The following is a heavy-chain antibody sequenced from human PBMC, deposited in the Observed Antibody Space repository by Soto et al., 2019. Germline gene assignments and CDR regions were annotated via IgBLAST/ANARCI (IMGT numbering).Heavy chain of an antibody. V-gene: IGHV3-23*01. CDR3: AKDFYGRATYDY. CDR2: ITSDYST. Sequence: GGSLRLSCAASGFNVFSYAMSWVRQAPGKGLEWVSGITSDYSTYYADSVKGRFTISRDNSRNTLYLQMDSLTVEDTAVYYCAKDFYGRATYDYWGQGPPVTGS. J-gene: IGHJ4*02. D-gene: IGHD3-10*01. CDR1: GFNVFSYA.